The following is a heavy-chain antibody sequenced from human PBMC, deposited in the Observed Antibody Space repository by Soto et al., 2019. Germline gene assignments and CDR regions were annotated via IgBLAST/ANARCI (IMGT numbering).Heavy chain of an antibody. V-gene: IGHV1-2*02. CDR1: GYTFPGNY. CDR3: ARGEPGLRFLEWFPTYYYGMDV. D-gene: IGHD3-3*01. CDR2: INPNSGGT. J-gene: IGHJ6*02. Sequence: VEVSWKASGYTFPGNYRYWLQQSTRKPLGWMXWINPNSGGTNYAQKFQGRVTMTRDTSISTAYMELSRLRSDDTAVYYCARGEPGLRFLEWFPTYYYGMDVWGQGTTVTVSS.